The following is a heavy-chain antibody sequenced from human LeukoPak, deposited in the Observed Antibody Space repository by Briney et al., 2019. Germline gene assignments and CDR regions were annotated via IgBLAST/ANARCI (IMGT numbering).Heavy chain of an antibody. D-gene: IGHD6-19*01. CDR3: ARRGDSSGWTLFDY. J-gene: IGHJ4*02. Sequence: GQPLKISCKGSACSFTSYWIGWGSQMPAKSVEWLGMIYPGDSDTRSSPSFQGQVTISADKSISTAYLQWSSRNASDTAMYYCARRGDSSGWTLFDYWGQGTLVTVS. CDR2: IYPGDSDT. V-gene: IGHV5-51*01. CDR1: ACSFTSYW.